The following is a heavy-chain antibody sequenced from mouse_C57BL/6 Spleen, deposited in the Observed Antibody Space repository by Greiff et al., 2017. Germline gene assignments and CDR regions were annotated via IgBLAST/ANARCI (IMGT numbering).Heavy chain of an antibody. CDR1: GYTFTDYE. J-gene: IGHJ1*03. V-gene: IGHV1-15*01. CDR2: IDPETGGT. CDR3: TGYGSSYGYCDV. D-gene: IGHD1-1*01. Sequence: VKLMESGAELVRPGASVTLSCKASGYTFTDYEMHWVKQTPVHGLEWIGAIDPETGGTAYNQKFKGKAILTADKSSSTAYMELRSLTSEDSAVYYCTGYGSSYGYCDVWGTGTTVTVSS.